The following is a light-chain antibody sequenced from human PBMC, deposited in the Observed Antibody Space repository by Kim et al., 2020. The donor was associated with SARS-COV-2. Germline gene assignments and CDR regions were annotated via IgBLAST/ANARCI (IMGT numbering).Light chain of an antibody. V-gene: IGLV3-25*03. CDR1: ALPKQY. Sequence: SYELTQPPSVSVSPGQTARITCSGDALPKQYAYWFQQKPGQAPVPMIYKDSERPSGIPERFSGSSSGTIVTLTISGVQAEDEADYYCQSADSSGTYVFGTGTKVTVL. CDR2: KDS. CDR3: QSADSSGTYV. J-gene: IGLJ1*01.